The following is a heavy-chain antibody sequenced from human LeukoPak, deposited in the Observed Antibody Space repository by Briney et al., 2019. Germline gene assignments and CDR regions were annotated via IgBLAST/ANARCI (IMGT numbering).Heavy chain of an antibody. CDR3: ARDIREVGDSHYFDY. J-gene: IGHJ4*02. Sequence: SETLSLTCTVSGISITTYYWSWIRQPPGKGLEWIGLIHYSGSTTYNPSLESRVTISIDTSKNQFSLHLSSVTAADTAVYYCARDIREVGDSHYFDYWGQGALVTVTS. D-gene: IGHD1-26*01. V-gene: IGHV4-59*01. CDR1: GISITTYY. CDR2: IHYSGST.